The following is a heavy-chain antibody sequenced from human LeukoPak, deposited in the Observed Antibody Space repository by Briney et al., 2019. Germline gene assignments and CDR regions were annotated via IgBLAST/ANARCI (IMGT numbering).Heavy chain of an antibody. J-gene: IGHJ3*01. V-gene: IGHV1-18*04. Sequence: ASVKVSCKASGYTFTSYYMHWVRQAPGQGLEWMGWLNTYNGNTNYVQNLQGRFTMTTDTSTRTAYMELRSLRYDDTAVYYCARRSVVVSAAGDDAFDLWGQGTMVTVSS. CDR1: GYTFTSYY. CDR3: ARRSVVVSAAGDDAFDL. D-gene: IGHD2-15*01. CDR2: LNTYNGNT.